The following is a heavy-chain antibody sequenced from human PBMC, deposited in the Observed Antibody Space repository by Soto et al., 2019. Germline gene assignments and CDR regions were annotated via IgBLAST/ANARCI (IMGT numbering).Heavy chain of an antibody. CDR1: GFTFSSYA. V-gene: IGHV3-30*04. Sequence: GGSLRLSCAASGFTFSSYAMNWVRQAPGKGLEWVAVICYNGGNKYYADSVKGRFTISRDNSKNTLYLQMNSLRAEDTAVYYCARFGEMTTVIHPYFDYWGQGTLVTVSS. J-gene: IGHJ4*02. CDR3: ARFGEMTTVIHPYFDY. D-gene: IGHD4-4*01. CDR2: ICYNGGNK.